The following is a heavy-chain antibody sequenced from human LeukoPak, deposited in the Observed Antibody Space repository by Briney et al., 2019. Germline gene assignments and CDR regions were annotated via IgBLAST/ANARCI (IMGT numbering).Heavy chain of an antibody. D-gene: IGHD2/OR15-2a*01. CDR3: ARVLSVSYCDS. J-gene: IGHJ4*02. CDR2: ISYDGSNK. V-gene: IGHV3-30-3*01. Sequence: GRSLRLSCAASGFTFSSYAMHWVRQAPGKGLEWVAVISYDGSNKYYADSVKGRFTISRDNSKNTLYLQMNSLRGEDTAVYYCARVLSVSYCDSWGQGTLVTVSS. CDR1: GFTFSSYA.